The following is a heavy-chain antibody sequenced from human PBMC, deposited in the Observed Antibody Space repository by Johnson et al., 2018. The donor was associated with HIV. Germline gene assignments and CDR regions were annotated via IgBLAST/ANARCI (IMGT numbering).Heavy chain of an antibody. J-gene: IGHJ3*02. CDR1: GFTFRNFA. Sequence: QVQLVESGGGVVQPGKSLRLSCAASGFTFRNFAMHWVRQAPGKGLEWLAVISYDGSNKYYADSVKGRFTISRDNSKKKLFLQMNSLRPEDTAVYYCARVGRVYDSSGYAIDAFDIWGQGTMVTVSS. V-gene: IGHV3-30*01. CDR3: ARVGRVYDSSGYAIDAFDI. CDR2: ISYDGSNK. D-gene: IGHD3-22*01.